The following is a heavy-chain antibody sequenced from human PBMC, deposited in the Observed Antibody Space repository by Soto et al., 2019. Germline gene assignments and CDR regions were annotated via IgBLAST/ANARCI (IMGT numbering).Heavy chain of an antibody. CDR3: ARDDCNGGSCDGGHYLDL. D-gene: IGHD2-15*01. J-gene: IGHJ2*01. CDR2: ISPKCGRT. V-gene: IGHV1-18*01. CDR1: DYIFLAYG. Sequence: QVQLVQSGPEVKKAGASVKVSCTAPTDYIFLAYGFDWVRQAPGQGLEWMGWISPKCGRTNYARTLQDRFTMTTDVSTNSVSMELRDLRSDDTAVYYCARDDCNGGSCDGGHYLDLWGRGTPISVSS.